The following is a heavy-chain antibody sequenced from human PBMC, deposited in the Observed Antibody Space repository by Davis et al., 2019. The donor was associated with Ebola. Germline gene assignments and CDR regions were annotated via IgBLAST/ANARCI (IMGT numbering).Heavy chain of an antibody. Sequence: PSETLSLTCAVYGESFIGYYWSWIRQPPGKGLEWIGEINHSGSTNYNPSLKSRVPISIDTSKNQFSLRLDSVTAADTAVYYCARAICGGDCYSGRYSFDYWGQGTLATVSS. CDR1: GESFIGYY. CDR3: ARAICGGDCYSGRYSFDY. V-gene: IGHV4-34*01. D-gene: IGHD2-21*01. CDR2: INHSGST. J-gene: IGHJ4*02.